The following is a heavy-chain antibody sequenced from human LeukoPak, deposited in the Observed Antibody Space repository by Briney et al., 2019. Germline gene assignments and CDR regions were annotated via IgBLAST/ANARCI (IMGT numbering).Heavy chain of an antibody. CDR3: ATRRGYSYGLDY. CDR1: GGSISSSNW. J-gene: IGHJ4*02. D-gene: IGHD5-18*01. CDR2: IYHSGST. V-gene: IGHV4-4*02. Sequence: SETLSLTCAVSGGSISSSNWWSWVRQPPGKGLEWIGEIYHSGSTNYNPSLKSRVTISVDKSKNQFSLKLSSVTAADTAVYYCATRRGYSYGLDYWGQGTLVTASS.